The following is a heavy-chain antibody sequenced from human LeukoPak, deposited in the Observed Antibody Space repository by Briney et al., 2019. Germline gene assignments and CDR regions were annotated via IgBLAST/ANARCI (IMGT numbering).Heavy chain of an antibody. Sequence: SETLSLTCTVSGGSISSGGYYWSWIRQPPGKGLEWIEYIYHSGSTYYNPSLKSRVTISVDTSKNQFSLKLSSVTAADTAVYYCARHRTGYRSGWDYFDYWGQGTLITVSS. CDR2: IYHSGST. CDR3: ARHRTGYRSGWDYFDY. CDR1: GGSISSGGYY. D-gene: IGHD6-19*01. J-gene: IGHJ4*02. V-gene: IGHV4-30-2*03.